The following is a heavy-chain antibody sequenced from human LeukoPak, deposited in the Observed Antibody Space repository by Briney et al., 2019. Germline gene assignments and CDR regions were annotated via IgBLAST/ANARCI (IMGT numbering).Heavy chain of an antibody. CDR3: ARAEDIVVVPAATDRENWFDP. CDR1: GGSISSSSYY. D-gene: IGHD2-2*01. Sequence: SETLSLTCTVSGGSISSSSYYWGWIRQPPGKGLEWIGSIYYSGSTYYNPSLKSRVTISVDTSKNQFSLKLSSVTAADTAVYYCARAEDIVVVPAATDRENWFDPWGQGTLVTVSS. V-gene: IGHV4-39*07. J-gene: IGHJ5*02. CDR2: IYYSGST.